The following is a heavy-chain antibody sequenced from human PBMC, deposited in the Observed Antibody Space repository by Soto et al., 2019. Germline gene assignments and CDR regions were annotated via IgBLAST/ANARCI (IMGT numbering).Heavy chain of an antibody. CDR1: GYSISSGYY. Sequence: SETLSLTCAVSGYSISSGYYWGWIRQPPGKGLEWIGGIYHSGSTYYNPSLKSRVTISVDTSKNQFSLKLSPVTAADTAVYYCAARDEYSSGWYGLDYWGQGTLVTVSS. CDR3: AARDEYSSGWYGLDY. D-gene: IGHD6-19*01. CDR2: IYHSGST. V-gene: IGHV4-38-2*01. J-gene: IGHJ4*02.